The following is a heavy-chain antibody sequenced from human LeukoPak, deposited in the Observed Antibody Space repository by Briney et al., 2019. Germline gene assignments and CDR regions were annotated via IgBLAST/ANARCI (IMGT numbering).Heavy chain of an antibody. CDR3: ARESEMGITMVRASYYMDV. V-gene: IGHV3-7*01. CDR2: INQDGSEK. J-gene: IGHJ6*03. D-gene: IGHD3-10*01. CDR1: GFTFSSYW. Sequence: PGGSLSLSCAASGFTFSSYWMSWVRPAPGRGRAWVANINQDGSEKYNVDSVKGRFINSRDNAKNSLYLQMNNLRAEDTDVYYCARESEMGITMVRASYYMDVWGKGTTVTVSS.